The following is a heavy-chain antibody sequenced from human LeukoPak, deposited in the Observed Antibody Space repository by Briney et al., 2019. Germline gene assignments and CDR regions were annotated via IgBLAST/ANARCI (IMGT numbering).Heavy chain of an antibody. D-gene: IGHD3-22*01. Sequence: GGSLRLSCAASGFSFNSYWMSWIRQAPGTGLEWVANIRQDGSERYYADSLKGRFTISRDNAKNSLYLQMNSLRAEDTAMYYCARDWSFDSDDYYLYGFDIWGQGTRVTVSS. CDR1: GFSFNSYW. CDR3: ARDWSFDSDDYYLYGFDI. J-gene: IGHJ3*02. V-gene: IGHV3-7*01. CDR2: IRQDGSER.